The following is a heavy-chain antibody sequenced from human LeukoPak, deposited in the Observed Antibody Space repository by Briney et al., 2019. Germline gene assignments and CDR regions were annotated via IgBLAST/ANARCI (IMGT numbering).Heavy chain of an antibody. J-gene: IGHJ4*02. D-gene: IGHD2-21*01. CDR1: GYSFNAYA. CDR2: ISYDGSNE. Sequence: GALRLSCAASGYSFNAYAMSWVRQAPGKGLEWVAVISYDGSNEYYADSVKGRFTISRDNSKNTLYLQMSSLRAEDTAVYYCAKEFNRGLPDYWGQGTLVTVPS. V-gene: IGHV3-30*18. CDR3: AKEFNRGLPDY.